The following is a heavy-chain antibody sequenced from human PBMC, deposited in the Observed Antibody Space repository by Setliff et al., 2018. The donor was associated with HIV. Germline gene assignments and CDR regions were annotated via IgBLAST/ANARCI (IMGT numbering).Heavy chain of an antibody. CDR1: GGSISSSTYY. V-gene: IGHV4-39*01. CDR2: IYYSGST. CDR3: ARRDGYSYGFYFDY. J-gene: IGHJ4*02. D-gene: IGHD5-18*01. Sequence: PSETLSLTCTVSGGSISSSTYYWGWIRQPPGKGLEWIGTIYYSGSTYYNPSLKSRLTISVDTSKNQFSLKLSSVTAADTAVYNCARRDGYSYGFYFDYWGQGTLVTVSS.